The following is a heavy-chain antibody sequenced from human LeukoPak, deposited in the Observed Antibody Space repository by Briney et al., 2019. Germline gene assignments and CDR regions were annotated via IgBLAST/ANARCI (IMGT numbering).Heavy chain of an antibody. CDR2: SYYSCST. Sequence: SETPSLTCTISLGSTSRGIYYWGGIRHTPGGGLEWIYSSYYSCSTYYNPPLKSRVAISVDTSKNQFSLKLSSVTAADTAVYYCASPATTEIAFDIWGQGTMVTVSS. D-gene: IGHD4-17*01. J-gene: IGHJ3*02. V-gene: IGHV4-39*01. CDR1: LGSTSRGIYY. CDR3: ASPATTEIAFDI.